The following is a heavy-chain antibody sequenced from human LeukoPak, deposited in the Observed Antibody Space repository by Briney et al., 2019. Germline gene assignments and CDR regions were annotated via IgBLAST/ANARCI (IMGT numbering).Heavy chain of an antibody. Sequence: GGSLRLFCAASGFTFSNYGIRWVRQAPGKGLEWVAVISYDGSSKDYADSVKGRFTISRDNSKNTLYLQMNSLRAEDTAMYYCAKDRYDFWSGYCMDVWGQGTTVTVSS. CDR1: GFTFSNYG. J-gene: IGHJ6*02. CDR2: ISYDGSSK. V-gene: IGHV3-30*18. CDR3: AKDRYDFWSGYCMDV. D-gene: IGHD3-3*01.